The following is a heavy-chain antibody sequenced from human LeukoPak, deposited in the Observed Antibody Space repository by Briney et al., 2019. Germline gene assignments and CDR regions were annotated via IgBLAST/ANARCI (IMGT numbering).Heavy chain of an antibody. Sequence: GGSLRLSCAASGVTFSSYSMNWVRQAPGKGLEWVSSISSSGSYIYYADSVKGRFTISRDNAKNSLYLQMNSLRAEDTAVYYCARDRRIAAAGTKVYYGMDVWGQGTTVTVSS. D-gene: IGHD6-13*01. V-gene: IGHV3-21*01. J-gene: IGHJ6*02. CDR1: GVTFSSYS. CDR3: ARDRRIAAAGTKVYYGMDV. CDR2: ISSSGSYI.